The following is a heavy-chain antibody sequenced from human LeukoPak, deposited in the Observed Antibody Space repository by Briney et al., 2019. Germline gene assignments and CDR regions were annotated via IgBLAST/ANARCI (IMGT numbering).Heavy chain of an antibody. CDR2: INSDGSST. Sequence: GGSLRLSCAASGFTFSSYWMHWVRQAPGKGLVWVSRINSDGSSTSYADSVKGRFTISRDNSKNTLYLQMNSLRAEDTAVYYCAKDSLLSGSSWDDFDYWGQGTLVTVSS. V-gene: IGHV3-74*01. CDR1: GFTFSSYW. D-gene: IGHD1-26*01. J-gene: IGHJ4*02. CDR3: AKDSLLSGSSWDDFDY.